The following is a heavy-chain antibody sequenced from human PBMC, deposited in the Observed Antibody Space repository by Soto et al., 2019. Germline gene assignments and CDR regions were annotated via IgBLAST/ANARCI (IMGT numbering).Heavy chain of an antibody. CDR3: ARNPVGAAGIYYFDY. CDR1: GGTFSSYA. J-gene: IGHJ4*02. V-gene: IGHV1-69*13. D-gene: IGHD1-26*01. CDR2: IIPIFGTA. Sequence: ASVKVSCKASGGTFSSYAISWVRQAPGQGLEWMGGIIPIFGTANYAQKFQGRVTITADESTSTAYMELSSLRSEDTAVYYCARNPVGAAGIYYFDYWGQGTLVTVSS.